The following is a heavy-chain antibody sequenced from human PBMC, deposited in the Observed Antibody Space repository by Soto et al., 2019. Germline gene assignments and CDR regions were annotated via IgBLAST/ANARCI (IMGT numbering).Heavy chain of an antibody. CDR3: AKGLFSTGGFFDY. CDR1: GFTFSTYA. Sequence: EVQLLESGGGWVQPGGSLRLSCVASGFTFSTYAISWVRQAPGVGLEWVSTLSGSASSAYYADSVKGRFTISRDVSKNTLYLQMNRLRGEDRAVYYCAKGLFSTGGFFDYWGQGTLVTVSS. J-gene: IGHJ4*02. V-gene: IGHV3-23*01. CDR2: LSGSASSA. D-gene: IGHD6-25*01.